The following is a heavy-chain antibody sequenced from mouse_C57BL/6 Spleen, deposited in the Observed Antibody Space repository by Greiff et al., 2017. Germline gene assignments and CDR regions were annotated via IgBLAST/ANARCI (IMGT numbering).Heavy chain of an antibody. CDR2: IYPGSGNT. Sequence: QVQLQQSGPELVKPGASVKISCKASGYSFTSYYIHWVKQRPGKGLEWIGWIYPGSGNTKYNEKFKGKATLTADTSSSTAYMQLSSLTSEDSAVYYCANDYDENWGQGTTLTVSS. J-gene: IGHJ2*01. CDR3: ANDYDEN. D-gene: IGHD2-4*01. CDR1: GYSFTSYY. V-gene: IGHV1-66*01.